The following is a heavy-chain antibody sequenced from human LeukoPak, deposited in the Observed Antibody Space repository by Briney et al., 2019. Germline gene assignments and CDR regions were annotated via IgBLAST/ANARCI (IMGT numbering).Heavy chain of an antibody. J-gene: IGHJ4*02. CDR2: VFYPGST. D-gene: IGHD6-13*01. CDR3: ASRPAGSTWYGVFDY. Sequence: SETLSLTCTVSGGPIDRHYWSWVRQPPGKGLEWIGYVFYPGSTNYNPSLKSRVTMSLDTSRDQFSLRLTSVTAADTAIYYCASRPAGSTWYGVFDYWSQGTLVTVSS. CDR1: GGPIDRHY. V-gene: IGHV4-59*11.